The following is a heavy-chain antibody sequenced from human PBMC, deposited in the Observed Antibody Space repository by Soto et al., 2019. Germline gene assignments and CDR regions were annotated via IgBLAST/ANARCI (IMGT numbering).Heavy chain of an antibody. Sequence: ASETLSLTCSVSDDSINSDKYYWGWIRQPPGKGLEWIGSIYYRGNACYNPSLQTRVTISLDKSKSQFSLKLNSVTAADSAVYFCARLEGLATISYYFDFWGPGALVTVSS. CDR1: DDSINSDKYY. J-gene: IGHJ4*02. D-gene: IGHD3-9*01. CDR2: IYYRGNA. CDR3: ARLEGLATISYYFDF. V-gene: IGHV4-39*01.